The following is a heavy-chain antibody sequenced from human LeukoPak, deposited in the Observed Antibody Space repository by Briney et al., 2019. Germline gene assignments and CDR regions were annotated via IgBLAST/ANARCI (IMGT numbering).Heavy chain of an antibody. V-gene: IGHV3-21*01. D-gene: IGHD3-16*01. CDR1: GFTFSSYS. Sequence: PGGSLRLSCAASGFTFSSYSMNWVRQAPGKGLEWVSSISSSSSYIYYADSVKGRFTISRDNAKNSLYLQMNSLRAEDTAVYYCARGYVWGSEGDYFDYWGQGTLVTVSS. CDR2: ISSSSSYI. CDR3: ARGYVWGSEGDYFDY. J-gene: IGHJ4*02.